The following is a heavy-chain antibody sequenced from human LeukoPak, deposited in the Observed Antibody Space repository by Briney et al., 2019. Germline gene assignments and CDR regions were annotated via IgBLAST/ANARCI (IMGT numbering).Heavy chain of an antibody. J-gene: IGHJ2*01. V-gene: IGHV1-18*01. CDR3: ARDGVGLYWYFDL. CDR1: GGTFSSYA. CDR2: ISVYNGNT. D-gene: IGHD2-15*01. Sequence: ASVKVSCKASGGTFSSYAISWVRQAPGQGLEWMGWISVYNGNTNYAQKFQGRVTMTTDTSTTTSYMELRSLRSDDTAVYYCARDGVGLYWYFDLWGRGTLVTVSS.